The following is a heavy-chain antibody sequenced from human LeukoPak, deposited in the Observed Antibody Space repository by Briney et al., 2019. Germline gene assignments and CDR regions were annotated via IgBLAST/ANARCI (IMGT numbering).Heavy chain of an antibody. J-gene: IGHJ4*02. D-gene: IGHD4-23*01. CDR1: GFTFSDYY. CDR2: ISSSGSTI. Sequence: GGSLRLSCAASGFTFSDYYMSWIRQAPGKGLEWVSYISSSGSTIYYADSVKGRFTISRDNAKNSVYLQTNSLRAEDTAVYYCARDRSYVGFDYWGQGTLVTVSS. CDR3: ARDRSYVGFDY. V-gene: IGHV3-11*04.